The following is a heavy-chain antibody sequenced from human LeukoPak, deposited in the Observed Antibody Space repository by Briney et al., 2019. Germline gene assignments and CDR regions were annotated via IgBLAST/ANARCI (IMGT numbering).Heavy chain of an antibody. CDR1: GYTFTDYY. CDR3: ARGEPMAVAGIIPDY. V-gene: IGHV1-2*02. D-gene: IGHD6-19*01. CDR2: INPNSGGT. J-gene: IGHJ4*02. Sequence: GASVKVSCKASGYTFTDYYMHWVRQAPGQGLDWMGWINPNSGGTNYAQKFQGRVTMTRDTSVSTAYMELSRLRSDDTAVYFCARGEPMAVAGIIPDYWGQGALVTVSS.